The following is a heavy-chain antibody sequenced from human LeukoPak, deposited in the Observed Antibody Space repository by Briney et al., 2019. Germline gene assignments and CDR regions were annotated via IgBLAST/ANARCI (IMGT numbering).Heavy chain of an antibody. V-gene: IGHV3-30*18. CDR1: GFTFSSYG. Sequence: GRSLRLSCAASGFTFSSYGMHWVRQAPGKGLEWVAVISYDGSNKYYADSVKGRFTISRDNSKNTLYLQMNSLRAEDTAVYYCAKRRGVGATYYYGTDVWGQGTTVTVSS. CDR3: AKRRGVGATYYYGTDV. CDR2: ISYDGSNK. D-gene: IGHD1-26*01. J-gene: IGHJ6*02.